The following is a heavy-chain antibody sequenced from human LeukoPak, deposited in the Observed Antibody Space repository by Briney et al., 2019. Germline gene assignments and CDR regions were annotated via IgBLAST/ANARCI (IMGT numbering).Heavy chain of an antibody. V-gene: IGHV1-69*13. D-gene: IGHD5-18*01. J-gene: IGHJ6*03. CDR3: PRSVLPDTAMAGRGGYYYYYMDV. CDR1: GGTFSSYA. Sequence: ASVKVSCKASGGTFSSYAISWVRQAPGQGLEWMGGIIPIFGTANYAQKFQGRVTITADESTSTAYMELSSLRSEDTAVYYWPRSVLPDTAMAGRGGYYYYYMDVWGKGTTVTVSS. CDR2: IIPIFGTA.